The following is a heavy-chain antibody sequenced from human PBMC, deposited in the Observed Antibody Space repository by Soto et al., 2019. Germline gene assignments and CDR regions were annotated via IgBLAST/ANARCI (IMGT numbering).Heavy chain of an antibody. CDR2: INHSGST. CDR1: GGSFSGYY. J-gene: IGHJ4*02. Sequence: PSETLSLTCAVYGGSFSGYYWSWIRQPPGKGLEWIGEINHSGSTNYNPSLKSRVTISVDTSKNQFSLKLSSVTAADTAVYYCARGDYYDSSGYYRRRINFDYWGQGTLVTVSS. V-gene: IGHV4-34*01. D-gene: IGHD3-22*01. CDR3: ARGDYYDSSGYYRRRINFDY.